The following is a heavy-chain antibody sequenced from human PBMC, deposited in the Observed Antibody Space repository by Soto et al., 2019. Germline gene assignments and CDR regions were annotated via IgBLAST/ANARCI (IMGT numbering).Heavy chain of an antibody. CDR1: GYTFSVYH. J-gene: IGHJ6*02. CDR3: AKELQRGMDV. V-gene: IGHV1-2*02. Sequence: GASVKVSFKASGYTFSVYHMHWLRQAPGQGLEWMGWVHPNSGGTNYAQSFEGRVTMTRDTSINTAYMELSRLTSDDTAVYYCAKELQRGMDVWGQGTTVTVSS. D-gene: IGHD4-4*01. CDR2: VHPNSGGT.